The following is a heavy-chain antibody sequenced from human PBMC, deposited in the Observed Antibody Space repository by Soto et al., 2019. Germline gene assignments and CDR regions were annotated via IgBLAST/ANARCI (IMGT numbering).Heavy chain of an antibody. D-gene: IGHD3-22*01. J-gene: IGHJ3*02. CDR3: AREGYYDDSSGYEDAFDI. V-gene: IGHV3-33*01. CDR1: GFTFSSYG. Sequence: QVQLVESGGGVVQPGRSLRLSCAASGFTFSSYGMHWVRQAPGKGLEWVAVRWYDGSNKYYADSVKGRFTISRDNSKNTLYLQMNSLRAEDAAVYYCAREGYYDDSSGYEDAFDIWGQGTMVTVSS. CDR2: RWYDGSNK.